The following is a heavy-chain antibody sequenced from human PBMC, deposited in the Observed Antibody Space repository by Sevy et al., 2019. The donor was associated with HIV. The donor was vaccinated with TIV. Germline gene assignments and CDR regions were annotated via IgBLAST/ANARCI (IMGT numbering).Heavy chain of an antibody. CDR2: IYHSGST. J-gene: IGHJ4*02. Sequence: SETLSLTCTVSGYSISSGYYWGWIRQPPGKGLEWIGSIYHSGSTYYNPSLKSRVTISVDTSKNQFSLKLSSVTAADTAVYYCARDQSNYGDYAMEFDYWGQGTLVTVSS. V-gene: IGHV4-38-2*02. CDR1: GYSISSGYY. D-gene: IGHD4-17*01. CDR3: ARDQSNYGDYAMEFDY.